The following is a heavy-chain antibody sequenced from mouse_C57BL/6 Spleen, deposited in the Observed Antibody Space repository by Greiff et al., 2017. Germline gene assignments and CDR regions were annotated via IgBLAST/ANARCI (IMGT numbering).Heavy chain of an antibody. Sequence: QVQLQQSGPELVKPGASVKISCKASGYAFSSSWMNWVKQRPGKGLEWIGRIYPGDGDTNYNGKFKGKATLTADKSSSTAYMQLSSLTSEDSAVYFCAREELLRAMDYWGQGTSVTVSS. CDR3: AREELLRAMDY. CDR1: GYAFSSSW. J-gene: IGHJ4*01. CDR2: IYPGDGDT. D-gene: IGHD1-1*01. V-gene: IGHV1-82*01.